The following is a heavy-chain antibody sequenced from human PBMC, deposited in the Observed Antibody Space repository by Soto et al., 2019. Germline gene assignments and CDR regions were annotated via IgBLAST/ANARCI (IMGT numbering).Heavy chain of an antibody. CDR2: INPNSGGT. CDR3: AREGYCSGGSCYGWFDP. V-gene: IGHV1-2*04. CDR1: GYTFTCYY. D-gene: IGHD2-15*01. J-gene: IGHJ5*02. Sequence: GASVKVACKASGYTFTCYYMHWVRQAPGQGLEWMGWINPNSGGTNYAQKFQGWVTMTRDTSISTAYMELSRLRSDDTAVYYCAREGYCSGGSCYGWFDPWGQGTLVTVSS.